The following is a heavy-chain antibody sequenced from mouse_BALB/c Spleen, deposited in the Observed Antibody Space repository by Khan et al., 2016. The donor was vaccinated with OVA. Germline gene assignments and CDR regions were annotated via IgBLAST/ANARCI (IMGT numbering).Heavy chain of an antibody. J-gene: IGHJ3*01. CDR3: ASHLTGSFAY. CDR1: GFTFSTYD. V-gene: IGHV5-6*01. CDR2: INSDGYYT. D-gene: IGHD4-1*01. Sequence: EVELVESGGDLMKPGGSLKLSCAASGFTFSTYDMSWVRQTPDKRLAWVATINSDGYYTYYPDSVQGRFTISRNNAKNTLYLQMSSLKSEDTAMYYCASHLTGSFAYWGQGTLVTVSA.